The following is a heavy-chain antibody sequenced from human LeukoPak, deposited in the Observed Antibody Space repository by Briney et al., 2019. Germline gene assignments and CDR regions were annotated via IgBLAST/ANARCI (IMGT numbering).Heavy chain of an antibody. CDR3: ARTSYDYVWGSYRRNNWFDP. J-gene: IGHJ5*02. D-gene: IGHD3-16*02. V-gene: IGHV4-38-2*02. Sequence: SETLSLTCTVSGYSISSGYYCGWIRPPPGKGLEWIGSIYHSGSTYYNPSLKSRVTISVDTSKNQFSLKLSSVTAADTAVYYCARTSYDYVWGSYRRNNWFDPWGQGTLVTVSS. CDR2: IYHSGST. CDR1: GYSISSGYY.